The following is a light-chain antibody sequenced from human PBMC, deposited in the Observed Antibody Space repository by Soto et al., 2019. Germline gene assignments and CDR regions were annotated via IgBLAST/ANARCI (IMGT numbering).Light chain of an antibody. CDR2: EVT. Sequence: QSVLTQPPSASGSPGQSVTISCTGTSGDVGGCDYVSWYQQHPGKAPKLMIYEVTKRPLGVPDRFSGSKSGNTASLTVSGLQAEDEADYYCSSYTNNSTYVFGPGTKVTVL. V-gene: IGLV2-8*01. CDR1: SGDVGGCDY. J-gene: IGLJ1*01. CDR3: SSYTNNSTYV.